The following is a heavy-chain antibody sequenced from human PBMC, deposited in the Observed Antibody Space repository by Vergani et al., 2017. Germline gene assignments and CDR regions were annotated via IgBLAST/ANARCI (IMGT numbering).Heavy chain of an antibody. CDR3: AKLSGYNYKPPLWY. CDR1: GGTFSSYA. D-gene: IGHD5-24*01. V-gene: IGHV3-23*04. Sequence: VQLVQSGAEVKKPGSSVKVSCKASGGTFSSYAMSWVRQAPGKGLEWVSAISGSGGSTYYADSVKGRFTISRDNSKNTLYLQMNSLRAEDTAVYYCAKLSGYNYKPPLWYWGQGTLVTVSS. CDR2: ISGSGGST. J-gene: IGHJ4*02.